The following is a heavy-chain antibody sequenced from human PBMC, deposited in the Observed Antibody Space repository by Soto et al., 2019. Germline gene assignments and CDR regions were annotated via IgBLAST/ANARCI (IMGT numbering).Heavy chain of an antibody. Sequence: GGSLRLSCEASGFTFSRVSMNWVRQVPGKGLEWVASISSASSETWYSDSVKGRFIISSDNAQNSLFLQMNTLSPDDSAIYYCARVAYWGPGTQVTVSS. CDR1: GFTFSRVS. CDR3: ARVAY. J-gene: IGHJ4*02. CDR2: ISSASSET. V-gene: IGHV3-21*01.